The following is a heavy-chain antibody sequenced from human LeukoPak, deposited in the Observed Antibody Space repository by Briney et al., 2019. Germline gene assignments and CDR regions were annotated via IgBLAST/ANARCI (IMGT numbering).Heavy chain of an antibody. Sequence: GGSLRPSCAASGFTFSRYWTSWVRQAPGKGLEWVANIKEDGSERDYVDSVKGRFTISRDNAKNSLYLQMNSLRVEDTAVYYCATWKTSDAFDIWGQGTMVTVSS. CDR2: IKEDGSER. V-gene: IGHV3-7*01. CDR1: GFTFSRYW. J-gene: IGHJ3*02. D-gene: IGHD1-1*01. CDR3: ATWKTSDAFDI.